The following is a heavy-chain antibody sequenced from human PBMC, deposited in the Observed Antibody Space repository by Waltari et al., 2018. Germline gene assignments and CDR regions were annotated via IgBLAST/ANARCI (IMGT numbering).Heavy chain of an antibody. CDR1: GYSISSGYY. V-gene: IGHV4-38-2*02. CDR3: ASSRPYCGSDCYGFDY. D-gene: IGHD2-21*01. J-gene: IGHJ4*02. Sequence: QVQLQESGPGLVKPSETLSLTCTVSGYSISSGYYWGWIRQPPGKGLEWIGSIYHRGSTSYNPSLKSRITISVDTSKNQFSLKLSSVTAADTAVYYCASSRPYCGSDCYGFDYWGQGTLVTVSS. CDR2: IYHRGST.